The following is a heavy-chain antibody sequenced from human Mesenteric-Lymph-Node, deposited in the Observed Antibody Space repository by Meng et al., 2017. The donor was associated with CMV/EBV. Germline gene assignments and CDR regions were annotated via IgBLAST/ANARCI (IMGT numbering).Heavy chain of an antibody. CDR3: AKERVPAAAKHGDFEY. CDR2: IRYDGSNR. J-gene: IGHJ4*02. D-gene: IGHD2-2*01. CDR1: GFTFSNFG. V-gene: IGHV3-30*02. Sequence: GGSLRLSCGASGFTFSNFGMHWVRQAPGKGLEWVAIIRYDGSNRFYADSVKGRFTISRDNSKNTLFLQMNSLRAEDTAVYHCAKERVPAAAKHGDFEYWGQGTLVTVSS.